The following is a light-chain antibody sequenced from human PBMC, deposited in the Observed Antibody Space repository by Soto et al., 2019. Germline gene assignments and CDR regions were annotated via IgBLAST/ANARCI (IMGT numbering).Light chain of an antibody. CDR3: YSAADNNLGV. Sequence: SYELTQPSSVSVSPGQTARITCSGDVLAKKYARWFQQKPGQAPVLVIYKDSERPSGIPERFSGSSSGTTVTLTISGAQVKDEADYYCYSAADNNLGVFGGGTKLTV. CDR1: VLAKKY. J-gene: IGLJ2*01. CDR2: KDS. V-gene: IGLV3-27*01.